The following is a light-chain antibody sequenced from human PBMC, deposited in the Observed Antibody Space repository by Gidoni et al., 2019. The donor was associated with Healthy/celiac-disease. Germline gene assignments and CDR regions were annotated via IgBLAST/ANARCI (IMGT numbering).Light chain of an antibody. J-gene: IGKJ4*01. Sequence: AIRMTQSPSSFSASTGDRVTITCRASQGISSYLAWYQQKPWKAPKLLIYAASTLQSGFPSRFSGSGSGTDFTLTISCLQSEDFATYYCQQYYSYPLTFGGGTKVEIK. V-gene: IGKV1-8*01. CDR3: QQYYSYPLT. CDR2: AAS. CDR1: QGISSY.